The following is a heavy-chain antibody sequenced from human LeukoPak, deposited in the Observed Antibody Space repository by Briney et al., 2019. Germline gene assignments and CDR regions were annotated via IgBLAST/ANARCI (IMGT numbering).Heavy chain of an antibody. V-gene: IGHV3-66*02. CDR2: IYISEIT. J-gene: IGHJ4*02. CDR1: GFAVSSNY. CDR3: AGYYGGKFDY. Sequence: QPGGSLRLSCAASGFAVSSNYMSWVRQAPGKGLEWVSLIYISEITKYTDSVKGRFTISRENSKNTLYLQMNSLSAEDTAVYYCAGYYGGKFDYWGQGTLVTVSS. D-gene: IGHD2-21*01.